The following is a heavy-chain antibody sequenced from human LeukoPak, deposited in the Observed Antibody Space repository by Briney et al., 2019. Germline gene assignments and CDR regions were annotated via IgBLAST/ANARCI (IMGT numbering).Heavy chain of an antibody. V-gene: IGHV1-3*03. CDR3: ARGWSYDSSGYYSGYWFDP. CDR2: INAGNGDT. J-gene: IGHJ5*02. CDR1: GGTFSSFA. D-gene: IGHD3-22*01. Sequence: GASVKVSCKASGGTFSSFAINWVRQAPGQRLEWMGWINAGNGDTKYSQELQDRVTMTRNTSISTAYMELSSLRSEDTAVYYCARGWSYDSSGYYSGYWFDPWGQGTLVTVSS.